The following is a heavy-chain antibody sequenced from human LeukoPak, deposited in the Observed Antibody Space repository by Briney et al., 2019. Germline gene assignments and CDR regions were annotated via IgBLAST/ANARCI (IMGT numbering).Heavy chain of an antibody. Sequence: GASVKVSCKASGYTFTSYDINWVRQATGQGLEWMGWMNPNSGNTGYAQKFQGRVTMTRNTSISTAYMELSSLRSEDTAVYYCAREGITMVRGVGYYYYGMDVWGQGTTVTVSS. CDR3: AREGITMVRGVGYYYYGMDV. CDR2: MNPNSGNT. J-gene: IGHJ6*02. V-gene: IGHV1-8*02. D-gene: IGHD3-10*01. CDR1: GYTFTSYD.